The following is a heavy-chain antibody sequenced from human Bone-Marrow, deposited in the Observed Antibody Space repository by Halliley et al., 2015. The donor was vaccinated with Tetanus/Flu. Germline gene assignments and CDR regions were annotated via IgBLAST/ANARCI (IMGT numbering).Heavy chain of an antibody. CDR3: ASARGSDFGELCPTN. D-gene: IGHD3-16*01. CDR2: ISTSYSYI. Sequence: SFISTSYSYIRFADSVRGRFTISRDNAKNSVYLQMNSLRAEDTAVYYCASARGSDFGELCPTNWGQGTLVTVSS. J-gene: IGHJ4*02. V-gene: IGHV3-11*03.